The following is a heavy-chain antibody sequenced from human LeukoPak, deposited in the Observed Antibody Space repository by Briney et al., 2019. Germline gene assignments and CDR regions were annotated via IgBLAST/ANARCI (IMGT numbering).Heavy chain of an antibody. CDR2: IYTSGST. CDR3: ARDRGVRGVRDWFDP. CDR1: GGSISSYY. Sequence: SETLSLTCTVSGGSISSYYWSWIRQPAGKGLEWIGRIYTSGSTNYNPSLKSRVTMSVDTSKGQFSLKLSSVTAADTAVYYCARDRGVRGVRDWFDPWGQGTLVTVSS. D-gene: IGHD3-10*01. V-gene: IGHV4-4*07. J-gene: IGHJ5*02.